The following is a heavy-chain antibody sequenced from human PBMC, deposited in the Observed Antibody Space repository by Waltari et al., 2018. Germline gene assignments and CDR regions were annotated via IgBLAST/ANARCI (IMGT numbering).Heavy chain of an antibody. CDR1: GFTFSSYS. D-gene: IGHD6-6*01. Sequence: EVQLVESGGGLVQPGGSLRLSCAASGFTFSSYSMNWVRQAPGKGLEWVSYISRSSSTIYYADSVKGRFTISRDNAKNSLYLQMNSLRAEDTAVYYCAREPYSSSSVYYFDYWGQGTLVTVSS. CDR2: ISRSSSTI. J-gene: IGHJ4*02. CDR3: AREPYSSSSVYYFDY. V-gene: IGHV3-48*04.